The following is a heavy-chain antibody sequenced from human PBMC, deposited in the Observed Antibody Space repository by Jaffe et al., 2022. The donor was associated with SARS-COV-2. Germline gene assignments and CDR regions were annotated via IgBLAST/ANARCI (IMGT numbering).Heavy chain of an antibody. J-gene: IGHJ4*02. V-gene: IGHV5-10-1*03. CDR3: ARQGHCNGVNCYSGYYLDS. CDR1: GYNFTTYW. CDR2: IDPTDSYT. Sequence: EVQLVQSGAEVKKPGESLRISCKVSGYNFTTYWISWVRQMPGKGLEWMGRIDPTDSYTNYSPSFQGHVTISTDKSITTAYLQWSSLKASDTTIYYCARQGHCNGVNCYSGYYLDSWGQGTLVTVSS. D-gene: IGHD2-15*01.